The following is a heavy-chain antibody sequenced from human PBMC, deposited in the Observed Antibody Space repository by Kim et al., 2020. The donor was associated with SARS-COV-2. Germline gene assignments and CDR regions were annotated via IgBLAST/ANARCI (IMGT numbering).Heavy chain of an antibody. CDR3: ARVAVGASSWHYFDS. V-gene: IGHV3-11*05. CDR1: GIKFNDYY. CDR2: ISSSGSYT. Sequence: GGSLRLSCAASGIKFNDYYMSWIRQAPGKGLEWISYISSSGSYTKYADSLKGRFTISRDNAENSLYLEMNSLRAEDTAVYYCARVAVGASSWHYFDSWGHGTLVTASS. J-gene: IGHJ4*01. D-gene: IGHD6-13*01.